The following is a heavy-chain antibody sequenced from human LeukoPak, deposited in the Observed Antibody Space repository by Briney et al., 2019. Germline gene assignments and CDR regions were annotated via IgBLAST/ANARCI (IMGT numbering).Heavy chain of an antibody. CDR1: GYTFTGYY. Sequence: ASVKVSCKASGYTFTGYYMHWVRQAPGQGLEWMGWINPNSGGTNYAQKFQGRVTMTRDTSISTAYMELSRLRSDDTAVYYCARDHGPDYYDSSGYTYYFDYWGQGTPVTVSS. CDR3: ARDHGPDYYDSSGYTYYFDY. J-gene: IGHJ4*02. V-gene: IGHV1-2*02. D-gene: IGHD3-22*01. CDR2: INPNSGGT.